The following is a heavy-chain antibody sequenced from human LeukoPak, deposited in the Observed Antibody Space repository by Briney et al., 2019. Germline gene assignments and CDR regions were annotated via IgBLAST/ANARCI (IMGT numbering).Heavy chain of an antibody. D-gene: IGHD3-3*01. V-gene: IGHV4-59*08. CDR3: ARVRRFLEWPPGFDP. Sequence: SETLSLTCTVSGGSISSYYWSWIRQPPGKGLEWIGYIYYSGSTNYNPSLKSRVTISVDTSKNRFSLKLSSATAADTAVYYCARVRRFLEWPPGFDPWGQGTLVTVSS. J-gene: IGHJ5*02. CDR2: IYYSGST. CDR1: GGSISSYY.